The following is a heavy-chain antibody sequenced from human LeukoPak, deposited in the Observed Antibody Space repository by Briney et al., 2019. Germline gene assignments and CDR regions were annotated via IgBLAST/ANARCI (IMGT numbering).Heavy chain of an antibody. CDR1: GFTFSSYS. CDR2: ISSSSSTI. D-gene: IGHD5-12*01. CDR3: ARGRVATVTRWSSFDY. V-gene: IGHV3-48*01. Sequence: GGSLRLSCAASGFTFSSYSMQWVPHPRGEGRECFSYISSSSSTIYYAHSVKGRFTISRDNAKNSLYLQMNSLRAEATAVYYCARGRVATVTRWSSFDYWGQGPLVT. J-gene: IGHJ4*02.